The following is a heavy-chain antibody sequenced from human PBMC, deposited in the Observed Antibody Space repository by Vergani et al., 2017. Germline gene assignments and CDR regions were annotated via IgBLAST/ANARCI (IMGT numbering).Heavy chain of an antibody. CDR1: GFTFSTYA. Sequence: EVQLLESGGGLVQPGGSLRLSCAASGFTFSTYAMTWVRQAPGKGLEWVSTISSDGGSIYYADSVKGRFTISRDNAKNSLYLQMNSLRAEDTAVYYCARDGMVPYYDSSGWFFDYWGQGTLVTVSS. V-gene: IGHV3-23*01. CDR3: ARDGMVPYYDSSGWFFDY. J-gene: IGHJ4*02. CDR2: ISSDGGSI. D-gene: IGHD3-22*01.